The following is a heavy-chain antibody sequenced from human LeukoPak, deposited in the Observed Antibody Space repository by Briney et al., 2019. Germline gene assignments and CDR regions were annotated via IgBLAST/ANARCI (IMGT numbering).Heavy chain of an antibody. J-gene: IGHJ4*02. D-gene: IGHD3-9*01. Sequence: PGGSLRLSCAASRFTFSNYWMSWVRQAPGKGLEWVANINQDGSEKYYVDSVRGRLSISRDNAKNSLYLQMNSLRAEDTAIYYCANSKYFVDWGQGTLVTVSS. V-gene: IGHV3-7*05. CDR3: ANSKYFVD. CDR2: INQDGSEK. CDR1: RFTFSNYW.